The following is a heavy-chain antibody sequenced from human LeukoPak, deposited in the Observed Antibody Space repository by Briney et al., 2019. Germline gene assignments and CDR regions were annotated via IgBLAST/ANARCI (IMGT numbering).Heavy chain of an antibody. Sequence: GGSLRLSCAASGFPFSSYSMNWVRQAPGKGLEWVSSISSSSSYIYYADSVKGRFTISRDNAKNSLYLQMNSLRAEDTAVYYCARDVVQDRYNGYFDYWGQGTLVTVSS. CDR3: ARDVVQDRYNGYFDY. CDR1: GFPFSSYS. J-gene: IGHJ4*02. V-gene: IGHV3-21*01. D-gene: IGHD1-26*01. CDR2: ISSSSSYI.